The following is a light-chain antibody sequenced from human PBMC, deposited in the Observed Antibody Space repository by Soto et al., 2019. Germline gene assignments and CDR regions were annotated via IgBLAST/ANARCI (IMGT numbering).Light chain of an antibody. V-gene: IGLV2-23*01. J-gene: IGLJ2*01. CDR2: EGS. CDR3: CSYAGSNVV. Sequence: QSALTQAASVSGSPGQSITISCTGTSSDVGSYNLVSWYQQHPGKAPKLMIYEGSKRPSGVSNRFSGSKSGNTASLTISGLQAEDEADYYCCSYAGSNVVFGGGTKLIVL. CDR1: SSDVGSYNL.